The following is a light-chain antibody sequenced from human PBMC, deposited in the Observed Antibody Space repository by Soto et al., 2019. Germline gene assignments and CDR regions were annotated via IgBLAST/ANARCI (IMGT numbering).Light chain of an antibody. CDR3: QQYNNWPLT. J-gene: IGKJ4*01. V-gene: IGKV3-15*01. CDR2: GAS. Sequence: THSPSSLSASPGEGATLSCRASQSVSSNFAWYQQKPGQTPRLLIYGASTRATGIPVRFSGSGSGTEFTLTISSLQSEDFAVYYCQQYNNWPLTFGGGTKVDIK. CDR1: QSVSSN.